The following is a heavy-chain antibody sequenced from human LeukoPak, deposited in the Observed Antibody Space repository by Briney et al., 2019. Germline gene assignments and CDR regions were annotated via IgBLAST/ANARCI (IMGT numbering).Heavy chain of an antibody. D-gene: IGHD1-26*01. V-gene: IGHV4-4*07. CDR3: ARGKALSGTYYYYFDY. Sequence: SETLSLTCTVSGGSISSYYWSWIRQSAGKGLEWIGRVHTSESTSYNPSLKSRVTVSVDTSKNQFSLKLSSVTAADTAVYYCARGKALSGTYYYYFDYWGQGTLVTVSS. CDR1: GGSISSYY. CDR2: VHTSEST. J-gene: IGHJ4*02.